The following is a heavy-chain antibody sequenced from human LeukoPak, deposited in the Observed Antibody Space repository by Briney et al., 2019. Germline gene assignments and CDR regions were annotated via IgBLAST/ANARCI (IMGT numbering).Heavy chain of an antibody. CDR2: MNPNSGNT. J-gene: IGHJ3*02. V-gene: IGHV1-8*01. CDR3: ASLRPSYCSSTSCFGDAFDI. CDR1: GYTFTSYD. D-gene: IGHD2-2*01. Sequence: ASVKVSCKASGYTFTSYDINWVRQATGQGLEWMGWMNPNSGNTGYAQKFQGRVTMTRNTSISTAYMELSSLRPEDTAVYYCASLRPSYCSSTSCFGDAFDIWGQGTMVTVSS.